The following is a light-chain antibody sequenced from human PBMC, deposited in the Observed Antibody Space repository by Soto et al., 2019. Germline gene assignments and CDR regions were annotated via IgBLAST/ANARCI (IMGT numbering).Light chain of an antibody. V-gene: IGKV4-1*01. J-gene: IGKJ2*01. CDR1: QSVLYSSNNKNY. CDR2: WAS. CDR3: QQYESTPPT. Sequence: DIVMTQSPDSLAVSLGERATINCKSSQSVLYSSNNKNYLAWYQQRPGQPPKLLIYWASTRESGVPDRFSGSGSGXDFTXXITSLQXXXXAXYYCQQYESTPPTFGQGTKLEIK.